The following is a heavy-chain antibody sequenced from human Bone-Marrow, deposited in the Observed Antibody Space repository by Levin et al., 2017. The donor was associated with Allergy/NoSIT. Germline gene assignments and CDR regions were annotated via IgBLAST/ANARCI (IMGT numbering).Heavy chain of an antibody. J-gene: IGHJ6*02. Sequence: PSETLSLTCTVSGGSISSYYWSWIRQPPVKGLEWIGYIYYSGSTNYNPSLKSRVTISVDTSKNQFSLKLSSVTAADTAVYYCAREVRGYYGSGRWPYGMDVWGQGTTVTVSS. CDR1: GGSISSYY. V-gene: IGHV4-59*01. CDR2: IYYSGST. D-gene: IGHD3-10*01. CDR3: AREVRGYYGSGRWPYGMDV.